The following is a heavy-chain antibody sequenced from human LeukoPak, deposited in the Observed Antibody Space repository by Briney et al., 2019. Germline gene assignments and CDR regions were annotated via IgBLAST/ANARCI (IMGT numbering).Heavy chain of an antibody. CDR3: ARGPSGYHNT. J-gene: IGHJ4*02. D-gene: IGHD5-12*01. Sequence: GGSLRLSCAASGFTFDDYAMSWVRQAPGKGLEWVSAISGSGGSTYYADSVKGRFTISRDNSKNTLYLQMNSLRAEDTAVYYCARGPSGYHNTGGQGTLATVSS. CDR1: GFTFDDYA. V-gene: IGHV3-23*01. CDR2: ISGSGGST.